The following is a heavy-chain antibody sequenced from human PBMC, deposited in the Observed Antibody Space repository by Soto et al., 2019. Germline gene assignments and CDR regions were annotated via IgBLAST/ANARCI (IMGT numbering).Heavy chain of an antibody. D-gene: IGHD4-17*01. CDR3: ARNMDYGDPTFDY. CDR2: IYYSGST. CDR1: GGSISSSSYY. J-gene: IGHJ4*02. V-gene: IGHV4-39*01. Sequence: SETLSLTCTVSGGSISSSSYYWGWIRQPPGKGLEWIGSIYYSGSTYYNPSLKSRVTISVDTSKNQFSLKLSSVTAADTAVYYCARNMDYGDPTFDYWGQGTLVTVSS.